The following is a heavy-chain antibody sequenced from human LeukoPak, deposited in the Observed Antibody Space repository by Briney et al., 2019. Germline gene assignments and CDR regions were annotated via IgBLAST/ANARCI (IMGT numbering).Heavy chain of an antibody. CDR3: ARDVIAAAGNVGY. CDR1: GHTFTGYY. V-gene: IGHV1-2*02. Sequence: GASVKVSCKASGHTFTGYYMHWVRQAPGQGLEWMGWINPNSGGTNYAQKFQGRVTMTRDTSISTAYMELSRLRSDDTAVYYCARDVIAAAGNVGYWGQGTLVTVSS. CDR2: INPNSGGT. J-gene: IGHJ4*02. D-gene: IGHD6-13*01.